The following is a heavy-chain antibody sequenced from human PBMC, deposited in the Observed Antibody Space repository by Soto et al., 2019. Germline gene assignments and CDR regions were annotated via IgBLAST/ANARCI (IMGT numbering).Heavy chain of an antibody. CDR2: INPSGGST. Sequence: ASVKVSCKASGYTFTSYYMHWVRQAPGQGLEWMGIINPSGGSTSYAQKFQGRVTMTRDTSTSTFYMELSSLRSEDTAVYYCASETSSGLVFWGQGTLVTVSS. CDR3: ASETSSGLVF. D-gene: IGHD3-22*01. CDR1: GYTFTSYY. J-gene: IGHJ4*02. V-gene: IGHV1-46*01.